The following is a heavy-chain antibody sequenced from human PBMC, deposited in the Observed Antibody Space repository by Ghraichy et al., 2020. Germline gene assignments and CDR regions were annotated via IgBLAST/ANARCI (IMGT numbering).Heavy chain of an antibody. J-gene: IGHJ6*02. CDR1: GSTFSNYG. CDR2: ISGSGTST. D-gene: IGHD4-11*01. CDR3: ARGDSHYYYYGLGV. Sequence: LSLTCAASGSTFSNYGMSWVRQAPGKGLEWVSAISGSGTSTYYADSVKGRFTISRDNSKNTLYLQMNSLRAEDTAVFYCARGDSHYYYYGLGVWGQGTTVTVSS. V-gene: IGHV3-23*01.